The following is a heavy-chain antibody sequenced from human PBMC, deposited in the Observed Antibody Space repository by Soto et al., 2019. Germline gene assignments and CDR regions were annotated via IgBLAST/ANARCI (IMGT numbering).Heavy chain of an antibody. CDR3: ARGLAAGDY. CDR1: GYTFTNYY. D-gene: IGHD6-13*01. V-gene: IGHV1-46*01. Sequence: QVQLVQSGAEVKKPGASVKLSCKASGYTFTNYYIHWVRQAPGQGLEWMAIINPNGGSTNYAQKCQGRVTLTRDTSTSTVYMALSRLKSEDTAVYYCARGLAAGDYWGQGTLVTVSS. CDR2: INPNGGST. J-gene: IGHJ4*02.